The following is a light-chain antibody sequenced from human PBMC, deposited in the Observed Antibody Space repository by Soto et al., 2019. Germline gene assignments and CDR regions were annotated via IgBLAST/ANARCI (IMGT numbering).Light chain of an antibody. Sequence: DSQMTQSPSTLSASVGDRVTITCRASQTIRSWLAWYQQKPGKAPKLLIYDASSLESGVPSRFSGSGSGTEFPLTISSLQPDDFATYYCQQYNSYLYTFGQGTKVEVK. J-gene: IGKJ2*01. CDR1: QTIRSW. CDR3: QQYNSYLYT. V-gene: IGKV1-5*01. CDR2: DAS.